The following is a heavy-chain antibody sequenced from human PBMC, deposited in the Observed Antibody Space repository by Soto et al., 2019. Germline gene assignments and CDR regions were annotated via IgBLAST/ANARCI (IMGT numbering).Heavy chain of an antibody. D-gene: IGHD5-12*01. CDR2: INHSGST. CDR1: GGSFSGYY. V-gene: IGHV4-34*01. J-gene: IGHJ4*02. Sequence: QVQLQQWGAGLLKPSETLSLTCAVYGGSFSGYYWSWIRQPPGKGLEWIGEINHSGSTNYNPSLTSRVTISVATTTNQFSLRLSSVTAAETAVYYCARGQPSGSVDIVATPYPYSDYWGQGTLVTVSS. CDR3: ARGQPSGSVDIVATPYPYSDY.